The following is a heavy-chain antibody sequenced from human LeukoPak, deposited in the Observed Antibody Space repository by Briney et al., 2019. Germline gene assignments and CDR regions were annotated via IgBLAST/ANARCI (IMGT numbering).Heavy chain of an antibody. D-gene: IGHD1-26*01. J-gene: IGHJ4*02. CDR2: ISGTGGST. CDR3: AKGSRGSYHY. CDR1: GFVFSDYA. Sequence: GGSLRLSCAASGFVFSDYAMHWVHQAPGKGPEYVSGISGTGGSTYYANSVRGRFAISRDNSKTTVYLQMGSLRAEDTAVYYCAKGSRGSYHYWGQGTLVTVSS. V-gene: IGHV3-64*01.